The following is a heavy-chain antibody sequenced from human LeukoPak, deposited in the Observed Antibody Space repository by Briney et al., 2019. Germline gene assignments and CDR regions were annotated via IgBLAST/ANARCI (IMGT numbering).Heavy chain of an antibody. J-gene: IGHJ5*02. Sequence: SETLSLTCAVPGGSISSSNWWSWVRQPPGKGLEWIGEIYHSGSTNYNPSLKSRVTISVDKSKNQFSLKLSSVTAADTAVYYCASQEGLDPSVPIHSTWGQGTLVTVSP. V-gene: IGHV4-4*02. CDR2: IYHSGST. CDR1: GGSISSSNW. CDR3: ASQEGLDPSVPIHST. D-gene: IGHD2-2*03.